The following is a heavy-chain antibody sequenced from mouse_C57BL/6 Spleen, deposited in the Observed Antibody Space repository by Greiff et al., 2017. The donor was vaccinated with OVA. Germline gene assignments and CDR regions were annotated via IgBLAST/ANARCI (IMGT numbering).Heavy chain of an antibody. CDR2: IDPETGGT. Sequence: LQESGAELVRPGASVTLSCKASGYTFTDYEMHWVKQTPVHGLEWIGAIDPETGGTAYNQKFKGKAILTADKSSSTAYMELRSLTSEDSAVYYSTSLWSTTVAYYCDYWGQGTTLTVSS. CDR3: TSLWSTTVAYYCDY. J-gene: IGHJ2*01. CDR1: GYTFTDYE. V-gene: IGHV1-15*01. D-gene: IGHD1-1*01.